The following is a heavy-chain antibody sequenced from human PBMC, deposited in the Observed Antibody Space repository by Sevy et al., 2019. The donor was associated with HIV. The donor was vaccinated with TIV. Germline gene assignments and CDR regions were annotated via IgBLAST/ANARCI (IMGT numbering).Heavy chain of an antibody. V-gene: IGHV3-15*01. J-gene: IGHJ3*02. Sequence: GGSLRLSCAASGFTFSNAWMSWVRQAPGKGLKSVGRIKSKTDGGTTDYAAPVKGRFTISRDDSKNTLYLQMNSLKTEDTAVYYCTTSSGWYGDAFDIWGQGTMVTVSS. CDR3: TTSSGWYGDAFDI. CDR1: GFTFSNAW. D-gene: IGHD6-19*01. CDR2: IKSKTDGGTT.